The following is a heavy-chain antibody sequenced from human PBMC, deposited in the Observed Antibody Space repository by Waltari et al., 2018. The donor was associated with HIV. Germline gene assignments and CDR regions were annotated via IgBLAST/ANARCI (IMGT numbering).Heavy chain of an antibody. CDR3: ARGEGGYTYGYNWLDL. D-gene: IGHD1-26*01. CDR1: VFGLSSYG. V-gene: IGHV3-33*08. CDR2: IWYDGSKK. Sequence: QVQVVESGGSLVQPGWSRRLSCAASVFGLSSYGMHWVRQAPGKGLEWVALIWYDGSKKYYGDSVKGRFTIFSDKSKNTVFLQMTRLRVEDTATYYCARGEGGYTYGYNWLDLWGQGTVVTVSS. J-gene: IGHJ5*02.